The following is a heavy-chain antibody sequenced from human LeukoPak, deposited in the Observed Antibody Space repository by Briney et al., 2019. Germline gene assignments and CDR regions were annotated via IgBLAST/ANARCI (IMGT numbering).Heavy chain of an antibody. V-gene: IGHV1-18*01. CDR1: GYTFSRYG. D-gene: IGHD5-18*01. J-gene: IGHJ4*02. Sequence: EASVKVSCKASGYTFSRYGISWVRQAPGQGLEWMGWISAYNGNTNYAQRFQGRVTMTTDTSTSTAYMELRSLRSDDTAVYYCARAGAPGGSYGYRSFDYWGQGTLVTVSS. CDR3: ARAGAPGGSYGYRSFDY. CDR2: ISAYNGNT.